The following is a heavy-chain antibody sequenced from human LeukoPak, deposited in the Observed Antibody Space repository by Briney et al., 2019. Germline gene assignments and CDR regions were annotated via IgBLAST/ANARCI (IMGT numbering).Heavy chain of an antibody. J-gene: IGHJ4*02. CDR3: ARDLHAELWFGELLPIDY. D-gene: IGHD3-10*01. V-gene: IGHV1-18*04. CDR1: GYTFTGYY. Sequence: GASVKVSCKASGYTFTGYYMHWVRQAPGQGLEWMGWISAYNGNTNYAQKLQGRVTMTTDTSTSTAYMELRSLRSDDTAVYYCARDLHAELWFGELLPIDYWGQGTLVTVSS. CDR2: ISAYNGNT.